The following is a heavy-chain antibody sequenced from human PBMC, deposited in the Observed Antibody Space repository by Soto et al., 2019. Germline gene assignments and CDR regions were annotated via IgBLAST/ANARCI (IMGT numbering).Heavy chain of an antibody. V-gene: IGHV3-30*18. CDR2: ISTTGGLK. Sequence: QVQLVESGGGVVQPGRSLRLSCAASGFTFSSFGMHWVRQAPGKGLEWVAVISTTGGLKYAADSVKGRFTISRDNSKNTLYLQMNSLRAVDTAIYYCAKETHSNGYGSYFDYWGQGVLVTVSS. CDR1: GFTFSSFG. CDR3: AKETHSNGYGSYFDY. J-gene: IGHJ4*02. D-gene: IGHD3-22*01.